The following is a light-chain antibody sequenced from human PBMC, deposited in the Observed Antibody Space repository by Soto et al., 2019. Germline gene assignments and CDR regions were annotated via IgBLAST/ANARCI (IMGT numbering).Light chain of an antibody. CDR2: DAS. CDR3: QQRSNWPLT. CDR1: QSVSSY. J-gene: IGKJ4*01. Sequence: EIVLTQSPATLSLSPGERATLSCRARQSVSSYVAWYPQKPGQAHRLLISDASNRATGIPARFSGSGSGTDFTLTISSLEPEDFAVYSCQQRSNWPLTFCGGTKVEIK. V-gene: IGKV3-11*01.